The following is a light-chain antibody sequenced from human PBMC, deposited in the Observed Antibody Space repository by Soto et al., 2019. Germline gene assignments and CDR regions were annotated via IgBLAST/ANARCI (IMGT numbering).Light chain of an antibody. Sequence: QPVLTQSPPASASLGASVKLTCTLSSGHSNNAVVWHQQQPEKGPRYLMKLNSDGSHTKGDGIPDRFSGSRSGTERYLTISRLQSEDEADYYCQTWGTDIHVVFGGGTKVTVL. J-gene: IGLJ2*01. CDR1: SGHSNNA. V-gene: IGLV4-69*01. CDR2: LNSDGSH. CDR3: QTWGTDIHVV.